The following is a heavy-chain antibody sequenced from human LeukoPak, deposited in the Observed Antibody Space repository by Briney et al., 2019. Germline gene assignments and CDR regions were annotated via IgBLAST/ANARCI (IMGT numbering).Heavy chain of an antibody. Sequence: LGASVKVSCKASGYTFTRYYMHWVRQAPGQGLEWMGIINPSGGSTSYAQKFQGRVTMTRDTSTNTVYMKLSSLRSDDTAVYYCARPKDTYYYDSSGYSSAAFDIWGQGTMVTVSS. CDR2: INPSGGST. V-gene: IGHV1-46*01. J-gene: IGHJ3*02. CDR3: ARPKDTYYYDSSGYSSAAFDI. D-gene: IGHD3-22*01. CDR1: GYTFTRYY.